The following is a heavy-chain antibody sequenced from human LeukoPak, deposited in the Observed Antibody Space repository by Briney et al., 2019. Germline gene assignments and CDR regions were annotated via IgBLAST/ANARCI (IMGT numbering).Heavy chain of an antibody. CDR1: GFTVSSYY. CDR3: ARDPGYGDPTHYYYGMDL. J-gene: IGHJ6*02. CDR2: LYSGGST. D-gene: IGHD4-17*01. V-gene: IGHV3-66*01. Sequence: GGSLRLSCAVSGFTVSSYYMSWVRQAPGKGLEWVSVLYSGGSTYYADSVRGRFTISRDNSKNTVYLQMNSLRADDTAVYYCARDPGYGDPTHYYYGMDLWGQGTTVTVSS.